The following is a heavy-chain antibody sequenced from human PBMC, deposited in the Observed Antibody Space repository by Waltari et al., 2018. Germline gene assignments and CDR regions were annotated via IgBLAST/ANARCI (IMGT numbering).Heavy chain of an antibody. J-gene: IGHJ4*02. CDR3: AKCEMYDSGWCAFFRY. V-gene: IGHV3-23*01. CDR2: IHRSGGGT. Sequence: DVQLSESGGGLAQPGGSLSLSCVASEFTLSNSAMSWVRPAPGKGLEWVSAIHRSGGGTHYADSVKGRFTISRDNAKNTLYLQMNSLRAEDTAVYYCAKCEMYDSGWCAFFRYWGQGTLVTVSS. D-gene: IGHD6-19*01. CDR1: EFTLSNSA.